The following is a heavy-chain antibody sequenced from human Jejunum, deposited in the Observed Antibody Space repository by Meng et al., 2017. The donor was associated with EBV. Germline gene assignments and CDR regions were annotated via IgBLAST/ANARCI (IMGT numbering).Heavy chain of an antibody. Sequence: GQLVGSGGGWVQPGGSLGLSCAASGFTFSSSAMSWVRQAPGKGLEWVSSIGGSGGATYYADSVKGRFTISRDNSKSTLYLQMNSLRAEDTAVYYCAKLTRAWGQGTLVTVSS. J-gene: IGHJ5*02. CDR2: IGGSGGAT. CDR3: AKLTRA. CDR1: GFTFSSSA. V-gene: IGHV3-23*04. D-gene: IGHD1/OR15-1a*01.